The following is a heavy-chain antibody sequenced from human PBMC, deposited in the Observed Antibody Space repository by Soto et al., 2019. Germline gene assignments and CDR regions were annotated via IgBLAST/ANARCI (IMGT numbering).Heavy chain of an antibody. CDR3: ARERSSFEGSGSYYPLAYFDC. CDR2: IIPIFGTA. CDR1: GGTFSSYA. D-gene: IGHD3-10*01. Sequence: SVKVSCKASGGTFSSYAISWVRQAPGQGLEWMGGIIPIFGTANYAQKFQGRVTITADKSTSTAYMELSSLRSEDTAVYYCARERSSFEGSGSYYPLAYFDCWGQGTLVTVSS. J-gene: IGHJ4*02. V-gene: IGHV1-69*06.